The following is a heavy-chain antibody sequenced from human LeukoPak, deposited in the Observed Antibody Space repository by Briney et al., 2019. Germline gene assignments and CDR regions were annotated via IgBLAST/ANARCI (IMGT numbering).Heavy chain of an antibody. J-gene: IGHJ4*02. CDR3: AKASYGDYGTTWSDY. V-gene: IGHV3-23*01. D-gene: IGHD4-17*01. CDR2: ISSSGSGDNT. CDR1: GVTLSTYA. Sequence: GGSLRLSCAASGVTLSTYAMSWARQAPGKGLEWVSGISSSGSGDNTYYADSVKGRFTISRDNAKNSLYLQMNSLRAEDTALYYCAKASYGDYGTTWSDYWGQGTLVTVSS.